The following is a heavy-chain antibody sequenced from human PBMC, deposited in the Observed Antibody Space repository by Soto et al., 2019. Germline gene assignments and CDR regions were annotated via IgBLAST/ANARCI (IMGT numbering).Heavy chain of an antibody. J-gene: IGHJ4*02. CDR3: ARAPVLRFLEWLLSTPYYFDY. D-gene: IGHD3-3*01. CDR1: GYTFTSYD. V-gene: IGHV1-8*01. CDR2: MNPNSGNT. Sequence: ASVKVSCKASGYTFTSYDINWVRQATGQGLEWVGWMNPNSGNTGYAQKFQGRVTMTRNTSISTAYMELSSLRSEDTAVYYCARAPVLRFLEWLLSTPYYFDYWGQGTPVTVSS.